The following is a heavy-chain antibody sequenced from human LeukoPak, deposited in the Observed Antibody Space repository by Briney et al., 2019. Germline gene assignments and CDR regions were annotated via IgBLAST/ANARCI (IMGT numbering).Heavy chain of an antibody. CDR2: ISYDGSNK. D-gene: IGHD6-13*01. V-gene: IGHV3-30-3*01. CDR1: GFTFSSYW. CDR3: ARGTGYSSSWFDY. Sequence: GGSLRLSCAASGFTFSSYWMTWVRQAPGKGLEWVAVISYDGSNKYYADSVKGRFTISRDNSKNTLYLQMNSLRAEDTAVYYCARGTGYSSSWFDYWGQGTLVTVSS. J-gene: IGHJ4*02.